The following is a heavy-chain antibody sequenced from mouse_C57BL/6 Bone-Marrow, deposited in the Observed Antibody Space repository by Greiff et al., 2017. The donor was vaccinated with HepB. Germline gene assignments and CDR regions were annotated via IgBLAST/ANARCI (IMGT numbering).Heavy chain of an antibody. J-gene: IGHJ2*01. Sequence: EVKLMESGGDLVKPGGSLKLSCAASGFTFSSYGMSWVRQTPDKRLEWVATISSGGSYTYYPDSVKGRFTISRDNAKNTLYLQMSSLKSEDTAMYYCARHRNYYGSSPSFDYWGQGTTLTVSS. CDR2: ISSGGSYT. CDR1: GFTFSSYG. D-gene: IGHD1-1*01. V-gene: IGHV5-6*01. CDR3: ARHRNYYGSSPSFDY.